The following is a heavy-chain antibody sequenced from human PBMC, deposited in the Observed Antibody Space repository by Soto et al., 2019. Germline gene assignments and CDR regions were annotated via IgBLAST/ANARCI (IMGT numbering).Heavy chain of an antibody. CDR3: ARGLGYCRSTSCPRIILGSGSYIGWFDP. Sequence: GGSLRLSCAASGFTFDDYAMHWVRQAPGKGLEWVSGISWNSGSRGYADSVKGRLTISRDNAKNSLYLEMNSPRAEDTALYYCARGLGYCRSTSCPRIILGSGSYIGWFDPWGQGTLVSVSS. CDR2: ISWNSGSR. V-gene: IGHV3-9*01. D-gene: IGHD2-2*01. J-gene: IGHJ5*02. CDR1: GFTFDDYA.